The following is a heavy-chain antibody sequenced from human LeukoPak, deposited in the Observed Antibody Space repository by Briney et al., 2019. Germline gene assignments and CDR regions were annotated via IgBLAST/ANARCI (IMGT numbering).Heavy chain of an antibody. Sequence: GGSLRLSCAASGFTFSSYGMHRVRQAPGKGLEWVAVISYDGSNKYYADSVKGRFTISRDNSKNTLYLQMNSLRAEDTAVYYCAKDTYYDILTGLYYYYGMDVWGQGTTVTVSS. V-gene: IGHV3-30*18. J-gene: IGHJ6*02. CDR2: ISYDGSNK. CDR3: AKDTYYDILTGLYYYYGMDV. D-gene: IGHD3-9*01. CDR1: GFTFSSYG.